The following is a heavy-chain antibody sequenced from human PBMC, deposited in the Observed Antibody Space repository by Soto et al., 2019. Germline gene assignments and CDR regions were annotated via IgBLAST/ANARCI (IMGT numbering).Heavy chain of an antibody. CDR3: ARDDMGHYDFWSGYRQPYFYYGVDV. J-gene: IGHJ6*02. CDR2: ISASNTHI. D-gene: IGHD3-3*01. Sequence: PGGSLRLSCAASGFTFRTSSMTWVRQAPGKGLEWVSSISASNTHIYYADSVKGRFTISRDNAKNSVYLEMSSLRAEDTAVYYCARDDMGHYDFWSGYRQPYFYYGVDVWGQGTTVTVSS. V-gene: IGHV3-21*01. CDR1: GFTFRTSS.